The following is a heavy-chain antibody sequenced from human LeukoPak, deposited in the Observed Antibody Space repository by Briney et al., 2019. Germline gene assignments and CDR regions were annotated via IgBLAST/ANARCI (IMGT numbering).Heavy chain of an antibody. CDR2: IYYSGIT. CDR3: ASCDGNSPFDY. D-gene: IGHD4-23*01. V-gene: IGHV4-59*01. Sequence: SSETLSLTCTFSGGSISSYYWSWIRQPPGKDLEWIGYIYYSGITNYNPSLKSRVTISVDTSKNQFSLKLTSVTAADTAVYYCASCDGNSPFDYWGQGTLVTVSS. J-gene: IGHJ4*02. CDR1: GGSISSYY.